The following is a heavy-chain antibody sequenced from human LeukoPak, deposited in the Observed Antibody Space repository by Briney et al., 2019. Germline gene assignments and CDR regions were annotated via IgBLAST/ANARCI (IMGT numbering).Heavy chain of an antibody. CDR1: GGSFSGYY. Sequence: KSSETLSLTCAVYGGSFSGYYWSWIRQPPGKGLEWIGEINHSGSTNYNPSLKSRVTISVDTSKNQFSLKLSSVTAADTAVYYCARGGIYCSSTSCYRDFDYWGQGTLVTVSS. V-gene: IGHV4-34*01. CDR3: ARGGIYCSSTSCYRDFDY. J-gene: IGHJ4*02. D-gene: IGHD2-2*02. CDR2: INHSGST.